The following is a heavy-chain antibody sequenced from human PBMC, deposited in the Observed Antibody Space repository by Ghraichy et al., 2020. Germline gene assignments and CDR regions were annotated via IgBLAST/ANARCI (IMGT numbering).Heavy chain of an antibody. CDR3: AKGITMTSDFQH. CDR1: GFTFDDYA. J-gene: IGHJ1*01. V-gene: IGHV3-9*03. D-gene: IGHD3-22*01. Sequence: GGSLRLSCAASGFTFDDYAMHWVRQAPGKGLEWVSGISWNSGSIGYADSVKGRFTISRDNAKNSLYLQMNSLRAEDMALYYCAKGITMTSDFQHWGQGTLVTVSS. CDR2: ISWNSGSI.